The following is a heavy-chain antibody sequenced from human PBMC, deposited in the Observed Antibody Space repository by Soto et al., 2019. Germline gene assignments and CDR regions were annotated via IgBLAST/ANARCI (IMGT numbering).Heavy chain of an antibody. CDR1: GFTFSSYA. Sequence: EVQLLESGGGLVQPGGSLRLSCAASGFTFSSYAMSWVRQAPGKGLEWVSAISGSGGSTYYADSVNGRFTISRDNSKNTLYLQMNSLRAEDTAVYYCAKVSYYDSAFDPWVQGTLVTVSS. D-gene: IGHD3-22*01. CDR3: AKVSYYDSAFDP. J-gene: IGHJ5*02. V-gene: IGHV3-23*01. CDR2: ISGSGGST.